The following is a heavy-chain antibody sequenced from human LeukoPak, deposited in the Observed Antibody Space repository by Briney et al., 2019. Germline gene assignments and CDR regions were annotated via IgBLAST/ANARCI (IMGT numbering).Heavy chain of an antibody. J-gene: IGHJ3*02. CDR1: GYTPTELS. V-gene: IGHV1-24*01. Sequence: ASVKVSCKVSGYTPTELSMHWVRQAPGKGLEWMGVFDPEDGETIYAQKFQGRVTMTEDTSTDTAYMELSSLRSEDTAVYYCATGDRNYYEPNDAFDIWGQGTMVTVSS. CDR3: ATGDRNYYEPNDAFDI. D-gene: IGHD3-22*01. CDR2: FDPEDGET.